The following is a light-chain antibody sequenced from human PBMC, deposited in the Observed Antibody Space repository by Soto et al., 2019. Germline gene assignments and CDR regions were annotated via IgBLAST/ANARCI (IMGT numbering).Light chain of an antibody. CDR3: QQYHSWPGT. J-gene: IGKJ1*01. CDR2: GAS. CDR1: QTVSTN. V-gene: IGKV3-15*01. Sequence: EIVMTQSPATLSVSPGERLTLSCRASQTVSTNLAWYQQKPGQAPRLLIYGASTRATGIPARFSGGGSGTEFTLTISSLQSEDSALYYCQQYHSWPGTFGQGTKVEI.